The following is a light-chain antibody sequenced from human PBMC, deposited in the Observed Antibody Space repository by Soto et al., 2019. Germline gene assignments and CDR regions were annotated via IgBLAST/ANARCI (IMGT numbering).Light chain of an antibody. V-gene: IGKV3-15*01. J-gene: IGKJ1*01. Sequence: EIVMTQSPATLSVSPGERATLSCRASQSVGTYLAWYQQKPCQAPRLLIYGASTRAAGISSRFSGGGSGTEFTLTISSLQSEDFAIYYCQQYNDWPRTFGQGTKVGIK. CDR3: QQYNDWPRT. CDR2: GAS. CDR1: QSVGTY.